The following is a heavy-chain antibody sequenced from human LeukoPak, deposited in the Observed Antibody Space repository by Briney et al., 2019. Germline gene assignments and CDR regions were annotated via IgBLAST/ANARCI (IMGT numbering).Heavy chain of an antibody. J-gene: IGHJ6*03. CDR1: GFTFSSYW. CDR3: ARDLRIAAEPPRRNYYYYYMDV. CDR2: IKQDGSEK. D-gene: IGHD6-13*01. Sequence: GGSLRLSCAASGFTFSSYWMSWVRQAPGKGLEWVANIKQDGSEKYYVDSVKGRFTISRDNAKNSLYLQMNSLRAEDTAVYYCARDLRIAAEPPRRNYYYYYMDVWGKGTTVTVSS. V-gene: IGHV3-7*01.